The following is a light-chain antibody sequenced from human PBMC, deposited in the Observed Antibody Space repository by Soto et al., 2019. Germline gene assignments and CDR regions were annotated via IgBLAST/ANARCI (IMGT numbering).Light chain of an antibody. V-gene: IGLV3-21*02. CDR1: NIGNKG. J-gene: IGLJ2*01. CDR3: QVWDSRSDHVV. CDR2: DDR. Sequence: SYELTQPPSVSVAPGQAARITCGGNNIGNKGVHWYQQKSGQAPVLVVQDDRDRPSGIPERFSGSNSGNTATLTIDKVEAGDEADYYCQVWDSRSDHVVFGGGTKLTVL.